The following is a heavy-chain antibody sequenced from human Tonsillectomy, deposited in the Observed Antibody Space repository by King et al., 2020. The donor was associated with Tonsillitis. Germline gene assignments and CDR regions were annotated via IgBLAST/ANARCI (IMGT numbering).Heavy chain of an antibody. Sequence: QLQESGPGLVKPSETLSLTCTVSGGSISSYYWSWTRQPPGKGLEWIGYIYYSGSINYNPSLKSRVTISVDTSKNQFSLKLSSVTAADTAVYYCVAGGAQGATVDAFDIWGQGTMVTVSS. D-gene: IGHD4-17*01. J-gene: IGHJ3*02. CDR1: GGSISSYY. CDR3: VAGGAQGATVDAFDI. CDR2: IYYSGSI. V-gene: IGHV4-59*01.